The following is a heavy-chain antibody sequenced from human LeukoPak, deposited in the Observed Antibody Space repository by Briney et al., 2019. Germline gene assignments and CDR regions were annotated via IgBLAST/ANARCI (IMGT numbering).Heavy chain of an antibody. CDR3: ARAGYSSGWYVPGSERTGSYFDY. CDR1: GGSISSYY. J-gene: IGHJ4*02. D-gene: IGHD6-19*01. CDR2: IYDSGST. Sequence: PSETLSLTCTVSGGSISSYYWSWIRQPPGKGLEWIGYIYDSGSTNYNPSLKSRVTISVDKSKNQFSLKLSSVTAADTAVYYCARAGYSSGWYVPGSERTGSYFDYWGQGTLVTVSS. V-gene: IGHV4-59*12.